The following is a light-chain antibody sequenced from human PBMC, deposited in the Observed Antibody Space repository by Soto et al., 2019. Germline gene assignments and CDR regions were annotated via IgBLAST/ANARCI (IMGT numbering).Light chain of an antibody. CDR1: QGISSA. CDR3: QQFNNYPPLT. J-gene: IGKJ4*01. Sequence: AIQLTQSPSSLSASVGDRVTITCRASQGISSALAWYQQKPGKAPKLLIYDACSLESGVPSRFSGSGSGTDFTLTISSLQPEDFATYYCQQFNNYPPLTFGGGTKVEIK. V-gene: IGKV1D-13*01. CDR2: DAC.